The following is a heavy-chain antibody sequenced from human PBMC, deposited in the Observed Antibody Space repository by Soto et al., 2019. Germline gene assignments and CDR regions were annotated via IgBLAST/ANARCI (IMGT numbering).Heavy chain of an antibody. Sequence: QVQLVQSGAEVKKPGSSVKVSCKASGDTFSFYSINWVRQAPGLGLERMGRINPILRMSNYAQRFQGRVTTTADKSTSTAYMDLTSLRSEDTAMYYCASSYGSGYRAFDYWGQGALVTVSS. CDR2: INPILRMS. CDR3: ASSYGSGYRAFDY. CDR1: GDTFSFYS. D-gene: IGHD3-10*01. J-gene: IGHJ4*02. V-gene: IGHV1-69*02.